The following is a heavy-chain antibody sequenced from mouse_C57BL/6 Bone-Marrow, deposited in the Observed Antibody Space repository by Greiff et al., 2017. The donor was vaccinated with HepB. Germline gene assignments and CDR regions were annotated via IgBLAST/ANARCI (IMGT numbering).Heavy chain of an antibody. Sequence: QVQLQQPGTELVKPGASVKLSCKASGYTFTSYWMHWVKQRPGQGLEWIGNINPSNGGTNYNEKFKSKATLTVDKSSSTAYMQLSSLTSEDSAVYYCARDDYYGSSYGWYFDVWGTGTTVTVSS. J-gene: IGHJ1*03. D-gene: IGHD1-1*01. V-gene: IGHV1-53*01. CDR1: GYTFTSYW. CDR3: ARDDYYGSSYGWYFDV. CDR2: INPSNGGT.